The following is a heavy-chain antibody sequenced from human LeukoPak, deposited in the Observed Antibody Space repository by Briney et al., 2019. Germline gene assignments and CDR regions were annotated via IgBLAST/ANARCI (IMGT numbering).Heavy chain of an antibody. CDR2: INPSGTGT. Sequence: ASVRVSCKASGYTITNNYMHWVRQAPGQGLEWMGVINPSGTGTSYAQKFQGRITMSRDTSTSTVYMELSSLRSEDTAFYYCATDHSMANTAWWFDPWGQGTLVTVSS. CDR3: ATDHSMANTAWWFDP. D-gene: IGHD5-24*01. J-gene: IGHJ5*02. CDR1: GYTITNNY. V-gene: IGHV1-46*01.